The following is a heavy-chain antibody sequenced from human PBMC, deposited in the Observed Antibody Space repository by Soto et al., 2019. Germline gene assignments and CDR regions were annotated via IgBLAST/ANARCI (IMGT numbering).Heavy chain of an antibody. V-gene: IGHV1-2*04. CDR2: INPNSGGT. CDR1: GYTFTGYY. CDR3: ARALLGYCSSTSCSDYGDYAGAFDI. Sequence: ASVKVSCKASGYTFTGYYMHWVRQAPGQGLEWMGWINPNSGGTNYAQKFQGWVTMTRDTSISTAYMELSRLRSDDTAVYYCARALLGYCSSTSCSDYGDYAGAFDIWGQGTMVTVSS. D-gene: IGHD2-2*01. J-gene: IGHJ3*02.